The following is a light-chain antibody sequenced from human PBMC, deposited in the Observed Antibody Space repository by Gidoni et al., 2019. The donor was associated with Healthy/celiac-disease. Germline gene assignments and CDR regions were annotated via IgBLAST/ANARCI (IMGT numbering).Light chain of an antibody. CDR3: QQSYSTPFT. Sequence: IQLTQSPSSLSASVGDRVTITCRASQSISSYLNWYQQKPGKDPKLLIYAASSLQSGVPSRFSGSGAGTDFTLTSSRLQPEDVATYYCQQSYSTPFTFGPGTKVDIK. CDR2: AAS. J-gene: IGKJ3*01. CDR1: QSISSY. V-gene: IGKV1-39*01.